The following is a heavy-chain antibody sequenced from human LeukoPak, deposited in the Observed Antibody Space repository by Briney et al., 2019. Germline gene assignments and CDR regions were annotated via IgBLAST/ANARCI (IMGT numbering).Heavy chain of an antibody. CDR1: GGTFSSYG. D-gene: IGHD2-2*01. CDR3: ARVGAYCTSTSCLDY. V-gene: IGHV1-18*01. CDR2: ISAYNGNT. Sequence: AASVKVSCKASGGTFSSYGISWVRQAPGQGLEWMGWISAYNGNTNYAQKLQGRVTMTTDTSTSTAYMELRSLRSDDTAVYYCARVGAYCTSTSCLDYWGQGTLVTVSS. J-gene: IGHJ4*02.